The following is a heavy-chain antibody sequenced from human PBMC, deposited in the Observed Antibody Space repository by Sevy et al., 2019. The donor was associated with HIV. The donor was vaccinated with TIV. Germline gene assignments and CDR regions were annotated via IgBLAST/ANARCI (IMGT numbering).Heavy chain of an antibody. CDR2: ISTSGTDI. D-gene: IGHD2-15*01. CDR3: AREGIVSPDAFDM. CDR1: GFTFSIYS. Sequence: GGSLRLSCVASGFTFSIYSMNWVRQAPGKGLEWVSYISTSGTDIYYADSVKGRFTISRDNAKNSLYLHMNSLRAEDTAVYYCAREGIVSPDAFDMWGQGTMVTVSS. V-gene: IGHV3-21*05. J-gene: IGHJ3*02.